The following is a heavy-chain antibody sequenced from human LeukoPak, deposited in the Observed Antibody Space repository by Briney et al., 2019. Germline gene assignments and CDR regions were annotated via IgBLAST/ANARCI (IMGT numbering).Heavy chain of an antibody. CDR2: IIPIFGTA. CDR3: ARSKPFEARRGWYPDL. J-gene: IGHJ2*01. CDR1: GGTFSSYA. V-gene: IGHV1-69*05. D-gene: IGHD6-6*01. Sequence: SVKVSCKSSGGTFSSYAISWVRQAPGQGLEWMGGIIPIFGTANYAQKFQGRVTITTDESTSTAYMELSSLRSEDTAVYYCARSKPFEARRGWYPDLWGRGTLVTVSS.